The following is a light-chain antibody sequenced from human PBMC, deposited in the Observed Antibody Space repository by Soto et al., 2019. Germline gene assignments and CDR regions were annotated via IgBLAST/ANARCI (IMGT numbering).Light chain of an antibody. V-gene: IGKV3-20*01. CDR1: QSVSYY. Sequence: VLKMSQGALSLKTGERATLSCRASQSVSYYLAWYQQKPGQAPRLLIYDASSRATGVPDRFSGSGSGTDFTLTISRLEPEDFAVYYCHQYSSSPHFGGWTRWLS. CDR2: DAS. CDR3: HQYSSSPH. J-gene: IGKJ4*01.